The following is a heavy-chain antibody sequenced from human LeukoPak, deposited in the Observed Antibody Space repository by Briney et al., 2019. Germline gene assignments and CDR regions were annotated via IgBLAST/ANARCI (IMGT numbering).Heavy chain of an antibody. CDR3: ARAGSYNAWYYFDY. V-gene: IGHV3-33*08. J-gene: IGHJ4*02. CDR2: IWYDGGDK. D-gene: IGHD3-10*01. CDR1: GFTFSSYG. Sequence: GRSLRLSCAASGFTFSSYGMHWVRQAPGKGLEWVAVIWYDGGDKYYADSVKGRFTISRDKSKNTVSLQMSSLTSEDTAVYYCARAGSYNAWYYFDYWGQGTLVTVSS.